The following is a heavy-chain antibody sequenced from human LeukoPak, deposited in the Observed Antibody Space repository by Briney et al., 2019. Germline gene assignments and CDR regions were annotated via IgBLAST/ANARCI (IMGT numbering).Heavy chain of an antibody. J-gene: IGHJ4*02. Sequence: ASVKVSCKASGYTFTGYYMHWVRQAPGQGLEWMGWINPNSGGTNYAQKFQGRVTMTRYTSISTAYMELSRLRSDDTAVYYCARTGYSSGWRSYYYFDYWGQGTLVTVSS. V-gene: IGHV1-2*02. CDR1: GYTFTGYY. CDR2: INPNSGGT. CDR3: ARTGYSSGWRSYYYFDY. D-gene: IGHD6-19*01.